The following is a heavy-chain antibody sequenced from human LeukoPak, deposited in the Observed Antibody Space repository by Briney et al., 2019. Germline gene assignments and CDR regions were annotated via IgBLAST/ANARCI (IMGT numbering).Heavy chain of an antibody. CDR1: GGTFSSYA. D-gene: IGHD3-22*01. V-gene: IGHV1-69*13. Sequence: SVKVSCKASGGTFSSYAISWVRQAPGQGLEWMEGIIPIFGTANYAQKFQGRVTITADESTSTAYMELSSLRSEDTAVYYCARGGDYYDSSGSQPPGPEEPFDYWGQGTLVTVSS. CDR3: ARGGDYYDSSGSQPPGPEEPFDY. J-gene: IGHJ4*02. CDR2: IIPIFGTA.